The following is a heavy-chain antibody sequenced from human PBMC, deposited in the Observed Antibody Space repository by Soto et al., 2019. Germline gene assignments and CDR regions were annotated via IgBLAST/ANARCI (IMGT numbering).Heavy chain of an antibody. Sequence: PSETLSLTCTVSGGSISSDYWSWIRQPPGKGLEWIGSIYNSGSTYYNPSLNSRVTVSVDTSKNQFSLKVTSVTAADTAVYYCARLHGYCISSSCHGHYAMDVWGQGTTVTVSS. CDR3: ARLHGYCISSSCHGHYAMDV. CDR1: GGSISSDY. V-gene: IGHV4-4*08. CDR2: IYNSGST. D-gene: IGHD2-2*01. J-gene: IGHJ6*02.